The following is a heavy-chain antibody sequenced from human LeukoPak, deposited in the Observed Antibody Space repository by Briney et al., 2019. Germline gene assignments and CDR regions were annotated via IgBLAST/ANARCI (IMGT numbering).Heavy chain of an antibody. CDR2: IRYDGSNK. J-gene: IGHJ4*02. D-gene: IGHD1-26*01. CDR3: AKGSNASSGSS. CDR1: GFTFSSYG. Sequence: GGSLRLSCAASGFTFSSYGMHWVRQAPGKGLEWVAFIRYDGSNKYYADSVKGRFTISRVNSRNTPYLQLNSLRAHDTVLYYSAKGSNASSGSSWGQGTLVTVAS. V-gene: IGHV3-30*02.